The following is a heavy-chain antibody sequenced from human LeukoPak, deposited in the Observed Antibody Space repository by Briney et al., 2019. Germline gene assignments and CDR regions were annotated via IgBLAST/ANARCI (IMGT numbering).Heavy chain of an antibody. V-gene: IGHV4-30-2*01. CDR2: IYHSGST. D-gene: IGHD6-13*01. CDR1: GGSISSGGYY. CDR3: ARAGGSSWYGGYYYYYMDV. J-gene: IGHJ6*03. Sequence: SSETLSLTCTVSGGSISSGGYYWSWIRQPPGKGLEWIGYIYHSGSTYYNPSLKSRVTISVDRSKNQFSLKLSSVTAADTAVYYCARAGGSSWYGGYYYYYMDVWGKGTTVTVSS.